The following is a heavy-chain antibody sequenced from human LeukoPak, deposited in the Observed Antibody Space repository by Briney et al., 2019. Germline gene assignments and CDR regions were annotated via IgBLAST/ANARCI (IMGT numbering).Heavy chain of an antibody. CDR1: GFTFGDYA. J-gene: IGHJ6*03. CDR3: TREGFLEWLLWGDNYYYMDV. CDR2: IRSKAYGGTT. Sequence: GGSLRLSCTASGFTFGDYAMSWVRQAPGKGLEWVGFIRSKAYGGTTEYAASVKGRFTISRDDSKSIAYLQMNSLKTEDTAVYYCTREGFLEWLLWGDNYYYMDVWGKGTTVTVSS. D-gene: IGHD3-3*01. V-gene: IGHV3-49*04.